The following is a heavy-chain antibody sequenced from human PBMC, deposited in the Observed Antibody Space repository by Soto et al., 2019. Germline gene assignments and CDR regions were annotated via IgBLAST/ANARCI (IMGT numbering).Heavy chain of an antibody. CDR3: ARDGIYGSENWFDP. CDR1: GYSFTSYG. D-gene: IGHD3-10*01. Sequence: QVQLEQSGAEVKKPGASVKVSFKSSGYSFTSYGISWVRQAPGQGLEWMGWISAYNDNTNSAQKLQGRVTMTTDTSTSTAYMELRSLRSDDTAVYYCARDGIYGSENWFDPWGQGTLVTVSS. V-gene: IGHV1-18*01. J-gene: IGHJ5*02. CDR2: ISAYNDNT.